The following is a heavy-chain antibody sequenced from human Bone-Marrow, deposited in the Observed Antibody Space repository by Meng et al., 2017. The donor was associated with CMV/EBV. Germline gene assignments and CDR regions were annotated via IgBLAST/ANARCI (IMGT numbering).Heavy chain of an antibody. V-gene: IGHV4-39*07. CDR2: IYYSVNT. CDR1: GGSISSSSYY. J-gene: IGHJ4*02. CDR3: ARGIIPAAADFHN. D-gene: IGHD2-2*01. Sequence: SETPSLTCTVSGGSISSSSYYWGWIRQPPGKGLEFIGTIYYSVNTYYNPSLKSRVTISVDTSKNQFSLKLSSVTAADTAVYYCARGIIPAAADFHNWGQGTLVTVSS.